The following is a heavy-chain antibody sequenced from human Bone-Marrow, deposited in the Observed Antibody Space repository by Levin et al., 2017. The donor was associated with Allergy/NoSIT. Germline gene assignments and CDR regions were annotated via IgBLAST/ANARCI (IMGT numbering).Heavy chain of an antibody. CDR1: GFTFSNYW. J-gene: IGHJ6*02. Sequence: GESLKISCTASGFTFSNYWMHWVRQAPGKGLVWVSRINSNGRTTTYADSVKGQFTISRDNAKNTLYLQMNSLRVDDTAVYYCARGMETGGMDVWGQGTTVTVSS. CDR3: ARGMETGGMDV. V-gene: IGHV3-74*03. D-gene: IGHD2-21*02. CDR2: INSNGRTT.